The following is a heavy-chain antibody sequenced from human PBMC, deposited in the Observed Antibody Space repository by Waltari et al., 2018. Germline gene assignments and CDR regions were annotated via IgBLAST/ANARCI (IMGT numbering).Heavy chain of an antibody. D-gene: IGHD3-16*01. CDR3: ARDLYDSRVPGDYFDY. V-gene: IGHV1-2*02. CDR2: IDPNTGGT. J-gene: IGHJ4*02. CDR1: GYTFRGYY. Sequence: QVPLVQSGAEVRTPGASVKVSGKGSGYTFRGYYIPWLRQDPGQGLEWMGWIDPNTGGTKLAQKFQGRVTMTRDTSINTVYMELSSLGSDDTAIYYCARDLYDSRVPGDYFDYWGQGTLVTVSS.